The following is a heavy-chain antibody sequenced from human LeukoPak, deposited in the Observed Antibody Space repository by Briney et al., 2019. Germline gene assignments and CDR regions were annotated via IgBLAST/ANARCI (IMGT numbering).Heavy chain of an antibody. D-gene: IGHD6-13*01. V-gene: IGHV3-30*04. J-gene: IGHJ6*03. Sequence: PGGSLRLSCAASGFTFSSYAMHWVRQAPGKGLEWVAVISYDGSNKYYADSVKGRFTISRDNSKNTLYLQMNSLRAEDTAVYYCARDGYSSSWYDLYYYYYYMDVWGKGTTVTVSS. CDR2: ISYDGSNK. CDR3: ARDGYSSSWYDLYYYYYYMDV. CDR1: GFTFSSYA.